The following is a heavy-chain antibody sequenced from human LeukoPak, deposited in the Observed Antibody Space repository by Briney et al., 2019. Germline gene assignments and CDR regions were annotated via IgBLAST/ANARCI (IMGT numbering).Heavy chain of an antibody. J-gene: IGHJ4*02. CDR2: ISSSSTYT. Sequence: PGGSLRLSCAASGFTFSDYYMSWIRQAPGKGVEWLSYISSSSTYTKYADSVKGRFIVSRHNPKNSLYLQMNSLRAEDTAVYYCARSSSSGPTEYWGQGTLVTVSS. CDR1: GFTFSDYY. CDR3: ARSSSSGPTEY. V-gene: IGHV3-11*06. D-gene: IGHD6-19*01.